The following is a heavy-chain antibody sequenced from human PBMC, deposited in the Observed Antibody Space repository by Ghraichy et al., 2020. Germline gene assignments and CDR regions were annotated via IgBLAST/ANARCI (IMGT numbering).Heavy chain of an antibody. CDR1: GFTFGSYA. D-gene: IGHD2-21*02. V-gene: IGHV3-23*01. J-gene: IGHJ6*03. CDR3: AKTASPHYYFMDV. CDR2: ISKSADDT. Sequence: GGSLRLSCAASGFTFGSYAMRWVRQTPGKGLEWVSAISKSADDTYYADSVRGRFTISRDNSKNTLYLHMDTLRAEDSAVYYCAKTASPHYYFMDVWGKGTTVTVSS.